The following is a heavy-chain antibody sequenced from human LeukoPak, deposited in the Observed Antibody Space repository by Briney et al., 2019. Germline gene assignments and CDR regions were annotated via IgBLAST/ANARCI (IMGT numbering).Heavy chain of an antibody. CDR2: INAGNGNT. Sequence: GASVKVSCKASGGTFSSYAMHWVRQAPGQRLEWMGWINAGNGNTKYSQKFQGRVTITRDTSASTAYMELSSLRSEDTAVYYCARVPCGGDCYSGHYYYGMDVWGQGTTVTVSS. CDR3: ARVPCGGDCYSGHYYYGMDV. J-gene: IGHJ6*02. D-gene: IGHD2-21*02. CDR1: GGTFSSYA. V-gene: IGHV1-3*01.